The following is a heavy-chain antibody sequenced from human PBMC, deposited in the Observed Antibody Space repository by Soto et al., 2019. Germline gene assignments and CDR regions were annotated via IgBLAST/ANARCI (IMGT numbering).Heavy chain of an antibody. CDR1: TDSFNDYY. D-gene: IGHD5-18*01. V-gene: IGHV4-59*13. Sequence: QVRLHESGPGLVKPSETLSLTCTVSTDSFNDYYWSWIRQPPGKGLEWIGSIYHTGNTNYNLSLETRVSITVDTSKIQFSRSLSSVTAADTAVYYCAIDVGIHDAFDIWGQGTLVTVSS. J-gene: IGHJ3*02. CDR3: AIDVGIHDAFDI. CDR2: IYHTGNT.